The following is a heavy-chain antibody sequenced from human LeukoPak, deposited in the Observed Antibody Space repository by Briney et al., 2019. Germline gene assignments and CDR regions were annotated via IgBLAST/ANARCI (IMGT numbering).Heavy chain of an antibody. CDR1: GGSISSYY. V-gene: IGHV4-59*01. CDR3: ARDYYDSSGYPLGLDY. CDR2: IYYSGST. D-gene: IGHD3-22*01. Sequence: SETLSLTCTVSGGSISSYYWSWIRQPPGKGLEWIGYIYYSGSTNYNPSLKSRVTISVDTSKNQFSLKLSSVTAAVTAVYYCARDYYDSSGYPLGLDYWGQGTLVTVSS. J-gene: IGHJ4*02.